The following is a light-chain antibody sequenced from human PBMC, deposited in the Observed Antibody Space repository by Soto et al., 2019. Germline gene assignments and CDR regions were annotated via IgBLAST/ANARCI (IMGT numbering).Light chain of an antibody. CDR2: KAS. J-gene: IGKJ1*01. V-gene: IGKV1-5*03. CDR1: QSISSW. CDR3: LLDFRYFWA. Sequence: DIQKTQSPSTLSASVLDKVILTFLSSQSISSWLAWYQQKPGKAPKLLIYKASSLESGVPSRFSGSGSGTEFTLSISSLQPEDFATYYCLLDFRYFWAFGQGTKVDIK.